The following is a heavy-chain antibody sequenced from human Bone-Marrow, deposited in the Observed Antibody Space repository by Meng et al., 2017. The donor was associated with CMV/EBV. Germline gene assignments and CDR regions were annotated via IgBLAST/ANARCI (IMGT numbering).Heavy chain of an antibody. CDR2: IQTSGST. J-gene: IGHJ4*02. V-gene: IGHV4-61*02. D-gene: IGHD6-19*01. CDR1: GGSISIGNYY. Sequence: QVQLQEAGPGLVKPSQTLSPTCTVSGGSISIGNYYWTWIRQPAGKGLEWLGRIQTSGSTTYNPSLKSRVTISGDTSKNQFSLNLTSVTAADTAMYYCARSAGWYAYWGQRTLFTVSS. CDR3: ARSAGWYAY.